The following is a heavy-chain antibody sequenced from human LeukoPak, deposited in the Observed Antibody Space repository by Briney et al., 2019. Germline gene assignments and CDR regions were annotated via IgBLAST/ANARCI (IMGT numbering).Heavy chain of an antibody. CDR2: INPNSGGT. CDR1: GYTFTGSY. J-gene: IGHJ4*02. Sequence: GASVKVSCMASGYTFTGSYMHWVRQAPGQGLEWMGWINPNSGGTNYAQKFQGRVTMTRDTSISTAYMELSRLRSDDTAVYYCAKEEGIGVTIDWGQGALVTVSS. D-gene: IGHD4-17*01. V-gene: IGHV1-2*02. CDR3: AKEEGIGVTID.